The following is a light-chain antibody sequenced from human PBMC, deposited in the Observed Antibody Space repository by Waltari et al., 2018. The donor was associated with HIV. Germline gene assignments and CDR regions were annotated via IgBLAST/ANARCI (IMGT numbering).Light chain of an antibody. Sequence: QSALTQPASVSGSPGKSITISCTGSSRDVGGYKYVSWYQQPPGNAPKLMIDEVSNRPSGVSNRFSGSKSGNTASLTISGLQAEDEADYYCSSYTSSSTLVVFGGGTKLTVL. V-gene: IGLV2-14*01. CDR3: SSYTSSSTLVV. CDR1: SRDVGGYKY. CDR2: EVS. J-gene: IGLJ2*01.